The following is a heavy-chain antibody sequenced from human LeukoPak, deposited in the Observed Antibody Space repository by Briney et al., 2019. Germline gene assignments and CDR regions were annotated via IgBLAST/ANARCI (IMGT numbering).Heavy chain of an antibody. D-gene: IGHD2-15*01. CDR3: ARGLSVAARFDY. J-gene: IGHJ4*02. V-gene: IGHV3-66*01. CDR1: GFTVSSNY. Sequence: GGSLRLSCAASGFTVSSNYMSWVRQAPGKGLEWVSVIYSGGSTYYADSVKGRFTISRDNSKNTLYLQMNSLRAEDTAVHYCARGLSVAARFDYWGQGTLVTVSS. CDR2: IYSGGST.